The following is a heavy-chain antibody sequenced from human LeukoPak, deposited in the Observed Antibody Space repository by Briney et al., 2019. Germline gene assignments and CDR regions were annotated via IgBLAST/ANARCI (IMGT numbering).Heavy chain of an antibody. V-gene: IGHV3-30*02. D-gene: IGHD3-10*01. J-gene: IGHJ4*02. CDR3: AKVGSAMVRGVIISY. CDR1: GFTFSSYG. Sequence: GGSLRLSCAASGFTFSSYGMHWVRQAPGKGLEWVAFIRYDGSNKYYADSVKGRFTISRDNSKNTLYLQVNSLRAEDTAVYYCAKVGSAMVRGVIISYWGQGTLVTVSS. CDR2: IRYDGSNK.